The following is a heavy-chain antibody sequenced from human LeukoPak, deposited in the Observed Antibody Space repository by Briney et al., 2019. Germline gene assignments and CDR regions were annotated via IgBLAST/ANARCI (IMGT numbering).Heavy chain of an antibody. CDR1: GFTFSSYS. V-gene: IGHV3-21*01. CDR2: ISSSSSYI. D-gene: IGHD1-26*01. CDR3: ARDSVGDAFDI. Sequence: PGGSLRLSCAASGFTFSSYSMNWVRQAPGKGLEWVSSISSSSSYIYYADSVKGRFTISRDNAKNSLYLRMNSLRAEDTAVYYCARDSVGDAFDIWGQGTMVTVSS. J-gene: IGHJ3*02.